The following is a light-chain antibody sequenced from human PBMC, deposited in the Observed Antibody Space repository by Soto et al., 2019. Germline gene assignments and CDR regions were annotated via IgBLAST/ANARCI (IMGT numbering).Light chain of an antibody. CDR1: SSDVGGYNY. J-gene: IGLJ1*01. Sequence: LTQPASVSGSHGQSITISCTGTSSDVGGYNYVSWYQQHPGKAPKLMIYEVSNRPSGVSNRFSGSKSGNTASLTISGLQAEDEADYYCSSYTSSSTYVFGTGTKV. CDR2: EVS. CDR3: SSYTSSSTYV. V-gene: IGLV2-14*01.